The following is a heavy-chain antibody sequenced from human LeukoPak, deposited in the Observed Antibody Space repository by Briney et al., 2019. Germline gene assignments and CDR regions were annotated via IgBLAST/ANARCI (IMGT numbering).Heavy chain of an antibody. Sequence: GGSLRLSCAVSGFSFSTYSMSWVRQAAGKGLEWVSSISSLSNYIYYADSVTGRFTISRVNAQHSPSLQLHGLIGHDPALPSCANGRAVADTGLDYWGEGTLDSVSS. D-gene: IGHD6-19*01. J-gene: IGHJ4*02. CDR1: GFSFSTYS. CDR2: ISSLSNYI. V-gene: IGHV3-21*04. CDR3: ANGRAVADTGLDY.